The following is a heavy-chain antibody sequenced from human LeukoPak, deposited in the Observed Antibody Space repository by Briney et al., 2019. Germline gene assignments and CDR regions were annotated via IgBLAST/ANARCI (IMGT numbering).Heavy chain of an antibody. CDR2: TNPNSGGT. V-gene: IGHV1-2*02. CDR3: ARGPYCSGGSCYAPERY. D-gene: IGHD2-15*01. Sequence: ASVKVSCKASGYTFTSYYMHWVRQAPGQGLEWMGWTNPNSGGTNYAQKFQGRVTMTRDTSISTAYMELSRLRSDDTAVYYCARGPYCSGGSCYAPERYWGQGTLVTVSS. J-gene: IGHJ4*02. CDR1: GYTFTSYY.